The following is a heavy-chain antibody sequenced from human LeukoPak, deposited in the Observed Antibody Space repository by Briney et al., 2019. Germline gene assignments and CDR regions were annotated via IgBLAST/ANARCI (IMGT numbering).Heavy chain of an antibody. J-gene: IGHJ4*02. V-gene: IGHV4-59*01. Sequence: SETLSLTCTVSGGSISSYYWSWIRQPPGKGLEWTGYIYYSGSTNYNPSLKSRVTISVDTSKNQFSLKLSSVTAADTAVYYCASTALRWAYFDYWGQGTLVTVSS. CDR1: GGSISSYY. CDR2: IYYSGST. CDR3: ASTALRWAYFDY. D-gene: IGHD4-23*01.